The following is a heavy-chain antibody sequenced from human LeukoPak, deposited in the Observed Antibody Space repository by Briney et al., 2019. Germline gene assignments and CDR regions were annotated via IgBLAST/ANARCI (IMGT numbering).Heavy chain of an antibody. CDR3: AGTRSSSWFRYYYYGMDV. J-gene: IGHJ6*02. V-gene: IGHV4-30-4*01. CDR2: IYYSGST. Sequence: PSQTLSLTCTVSGGSISSGDYYWSWIRQPPGKGLEWIGYIYYSGSTYYNPSLKCRVTISVDTSKNQFSLKLSSVTAADTAVYYCAGTRSSSWFRYYYYGMDVWGQGTTVTVSS. D-gene: IGHD6-13*01. CDR1: GGSISSGDYY.